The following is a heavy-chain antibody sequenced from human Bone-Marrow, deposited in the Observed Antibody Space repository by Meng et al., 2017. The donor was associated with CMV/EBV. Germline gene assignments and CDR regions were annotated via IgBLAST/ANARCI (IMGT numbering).Heavy chain of an antibody. V-gene: IGHV3-66*01. CDR1: GLTVSNEC. J-gene: IGHJ2*01. CDR2: VFGGGRT. D-gene: IGHD3-10*01. Sequence: TGLTVSNECMSCVLQAPGKGLEWVSTVFGGGRTDYEDCVKGRFTISRDNSRNTVYLQMSSLRAEDTAVYYCAKVAYYGSGRGYFDLWGRGTLVTVSS. CDR3: AKVAYYGSGRGYFDL.